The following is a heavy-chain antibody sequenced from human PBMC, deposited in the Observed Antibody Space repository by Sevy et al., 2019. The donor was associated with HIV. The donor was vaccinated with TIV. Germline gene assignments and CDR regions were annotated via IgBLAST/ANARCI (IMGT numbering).Heavy chain of an antibody. CDR3: AREGCTKPHDY. Sequence: GGSLRLSCTASGFTFSKYSMSWVRQPPGKGLEWVSTLSFGCGEINYADSVKGRFTISRDNSKSSVYLHMNNLRPDDTAVYYCAREGCTKPHDYWGQGTLVTVSS. CDR2: LSFGCGEI. D-gene: IGHD2-8*01. V-gene: IGHV3-23*01. CDR1: GFTFSKYS. J-gene: IGHJ4*02.